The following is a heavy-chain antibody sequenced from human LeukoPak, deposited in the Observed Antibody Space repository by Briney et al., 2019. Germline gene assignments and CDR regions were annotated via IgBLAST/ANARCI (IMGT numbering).Heavy chain of an antibody. CDR2: TNAGNGNT. V-gene: IGHV1-3*01. CDR3: ARSGAVARPLTT. J-gene: IGHJ5*02. D-gene: IGHD6-19*01. Sequence: ASVKVSCKASGYTFTSYAMHWVRQAPGQRLEWMGWTNAGNGNTKYSQKFQGRVTITRDTSASTAYMELSSLRSEDTAVYYSARSGAVARPLTTWGQGTLVTVSS. CDR1: GYTFTSYA.